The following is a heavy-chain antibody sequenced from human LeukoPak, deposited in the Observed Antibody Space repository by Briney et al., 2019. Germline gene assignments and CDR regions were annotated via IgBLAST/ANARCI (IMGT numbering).Heavy chain of an antibody. Sequence: GGSLRLSCAASGFTFSNAWMSWVRQAPGKGLEWVSYISSSGSTIYYADSVKGRFTISRDNAKNSLYLQMNSLRAEDTAVYYCARVSIAAADDAFDIWGQGTMVTVSS. CDR2: ISSSGSTI. D-gene: IGHD6-13*01. CDR1: GFTFSNAW. V-gene: IGHV3-11*04. CDR3: ARVSIAAADDAFDI. J-gene: IGHJ3*02.